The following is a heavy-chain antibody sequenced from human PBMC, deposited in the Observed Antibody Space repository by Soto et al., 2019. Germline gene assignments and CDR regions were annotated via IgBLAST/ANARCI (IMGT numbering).Heavy chain of an antibody. D-gene: IGHD3-22*01. V-gene: IGHV1-3*01. CDR2: INVGNGNT. CDR3: ATRQGYDACLDS. CDR1: GYIFTRYH. Sequence: QVQLVQSGAEVKKPGASVKVSCKTPGYIFTRYHIHWVRQAPGQRLEWMAWINVGNGNTRYSQKFQGRLTLTRDTPGNTAYLELNSLSSEDTSVYYCATRQGYDACLDSWGQGTLVTVSS. J-gene: IGHJ4*02.